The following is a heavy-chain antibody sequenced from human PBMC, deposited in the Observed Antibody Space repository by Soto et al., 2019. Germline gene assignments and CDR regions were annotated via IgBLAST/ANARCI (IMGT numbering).Heavy chain of an antibody. Sequence: ASVKVSCKASGYTFTSYGISWVRQAPGQGLEWMGWISVYNGNTNYAQKLQGRVTMTTDTSTSTAYMELRSLRSDDTAVYYCARDPYDSSGYYYLRPYYYYYYGMDVWGQGTTVTVSS. CDR2: ISVYNGNT. J-gene: IGHJ6*02. V-gene: IGHV1-18*01. CDR1: GYTFTSYG. CDR3: ARDPYDSSGYYYLRPYYYYYYGMDV. D-gene: IGHD3-22*01.